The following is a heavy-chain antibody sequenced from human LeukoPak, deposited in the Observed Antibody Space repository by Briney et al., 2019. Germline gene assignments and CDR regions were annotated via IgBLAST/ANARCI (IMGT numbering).Heavy chain of an antibody. CDR3: ARDGAYSSSWVWFDP. J-gene: IGHJ5*02. CDR2: ISSSSSTI. Sequence: PGGSLRLSCAASGFTFSSYEMNWVRQAPGKGLEWVSYISSSSSTIYYADSVKGRFTISRDNAKNSLYLQMNSLRAEDTAVYYCARDGAYSSSWVWFDPWGQGTPVTVSS. D-gene: IGHD6-13*01. V-gene: IGHV3-48*03. CDR1: GFTFSSYE.